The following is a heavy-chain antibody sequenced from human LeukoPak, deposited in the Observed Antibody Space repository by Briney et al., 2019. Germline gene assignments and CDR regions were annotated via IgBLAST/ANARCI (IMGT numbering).Heavy chain of an antibody. D-gene: IGHD3-10*01. CDR1: GYSFTSYW. Sequence: GESLQISCKGSGYSFTSYWISWVRQLPGKGLEWMGRIDPSDSYTNYRPSFQGHVTISANKSISTAYLQWSSLKASDTAMYYCARRNYYGSGSYYALSYWGQGTLVTVSS. J-gene: IGHJ4*02. CDR2: IDPSDSYT. CDR3: ARRNYYGSGSYYALSY. V-gene: IGHV5-10-1*01.